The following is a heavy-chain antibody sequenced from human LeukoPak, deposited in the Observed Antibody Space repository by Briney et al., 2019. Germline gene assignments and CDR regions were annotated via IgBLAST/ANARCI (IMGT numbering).Heavy chain of an antibody. CDR2: IKQDGSEK. J-gene: IGHJ5*02. CDR3: ATLAVADLRNWFDP. CDR1: GFTFSSYW. D-gene: IGHD6-19*01. V-gene: IGHV3-7*01. Sequence: PGGSLRLSCAASGFTFSSYWMSWVRQAPGKGLEWVANIKQDGSEKYYADSVKGRFTISRDNSKNTLYLQMNSLRAEDTAVYYCATLAVADLRNWFDPWGQGTLVTVSS.